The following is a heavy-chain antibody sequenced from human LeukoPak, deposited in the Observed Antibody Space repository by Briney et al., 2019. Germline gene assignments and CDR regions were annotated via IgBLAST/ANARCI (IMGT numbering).Heavy chain of an antibody. CDR1: GYTLTELS. V-gene: IGHV1-24*01. Sequence: ASVKVSCKVSGYTLTELSMHWVRQAPGKGLEWMGGFDPEDGETIYAQKFQGRVTMTEDTSTDTAYMELSSLRSEDTAVYYCATSTNPPYYDFWSGPKAYYYGMDVWGQGTTVTVSS. CDR3: ATSTNPPYYDFWSGPKAYYYGMDV. J-gene: IGHJ6*02. D-gene: IGHD3-3*01. CDR2: FDPEDGET.